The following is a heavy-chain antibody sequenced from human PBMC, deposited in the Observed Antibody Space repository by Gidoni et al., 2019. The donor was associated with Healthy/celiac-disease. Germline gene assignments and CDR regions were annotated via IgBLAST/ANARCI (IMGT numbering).Heavy chain of an antibody. CDR2: IYHSGST. J-gene: IGHJ6*02. CDR1: GGSISSSNW. CDR3: AREGIGLGGFSSSGSHYGMDV. V-gene: IGHV4-4*02. D-gene: IGHD3-10*01. Sequence: QVQLQESGPGLVKPSGTLSLTCAVSGGSISSSNWWSWVRQPPGKGLEWIGEIYHSGSTNYNPSLKSRVTISVDKSKNQFSLKLSSVTAADTAVYYCAREGIGLGGFSSSGSHYGMDVWGQGTTVTVSS.